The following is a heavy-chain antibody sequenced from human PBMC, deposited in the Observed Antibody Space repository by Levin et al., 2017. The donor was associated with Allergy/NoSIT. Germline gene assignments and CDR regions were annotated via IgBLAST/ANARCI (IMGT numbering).Heavy chain of an antibody. CDR2: IYNSGST. CDR1: GGSISSSISY. Sequence: ESLKISCTVSGGSISSSISYWGWIRQAPGKGLEWIGSIYNSGSTYYNPSLKSRVTTSVDTSKNQFSLKLSSVTAADTAVYYCARQCYDILTCYYNLDYWGQGTLVTVSS. D-gene: IGHD3-9*01. CDR3: ARQCYDILTCYYNLDY. V-gene: IGHV4-39*01. J-gene: IGHJ4*02.